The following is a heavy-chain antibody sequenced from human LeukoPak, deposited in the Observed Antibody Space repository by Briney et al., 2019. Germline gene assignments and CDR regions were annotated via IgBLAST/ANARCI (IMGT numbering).Heavy chain of an antibody. CDR1: GYTFTSYG. Sequence: ASVKVSCKASGYTFTSYGISWVRQAPGQGLEWMGWISAYNGNTNYAQKLQGRVTMTRNTSISTAYMELSSLRSEDTAVYYCARGRTAMVKLDYWGQGTLVTVSS. V-gene: IGHV1-18*01. J-gene: IGHJ4*02. CDR3: ARGRTAMVKLDY. CDR2: ISAYNGNT. D-gene: IGHD5-18*01.